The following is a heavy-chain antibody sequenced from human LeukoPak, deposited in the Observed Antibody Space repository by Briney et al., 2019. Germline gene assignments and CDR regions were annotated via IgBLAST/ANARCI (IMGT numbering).Heavy chain of an antibody. CDR2: INGRGDNT. Sequence: GGSLRLSCAASGVIISSYAMSWVRQAPGKGLEWVSAINGRGDNTYYADFVKGRFTISRDNSKSTVYLQMNSLRTEDTAVYYCAKARVSPGFNWFDPWGQGTLVTVSS. CDR3: AKARVSPGFNWFDP. D-gene: IGHD2/OR15-2a*01. J-gene: IGHJ5*02. V-gene: IGHV3-23*01. CDR1: GVIISSYA.